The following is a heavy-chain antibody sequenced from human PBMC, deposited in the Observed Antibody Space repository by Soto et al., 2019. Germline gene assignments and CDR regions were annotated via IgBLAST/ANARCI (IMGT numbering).Heavy chain of an antibody. D-gene: IGHD3-3*01. CDR2: ISSSSSSI. J-gene: IGHJ6*02. CDR1: GFTFSAYS. CDR3: ARRRARDDFWSGYYTGYGMDV. V-gene: IGHV3-21*01. Sequence: GGSLRLSCAASGFTFSAYSMNWVRQAPGKGLEWVSSISSSSSSIYYADSVKGRFTISRDNAKTSLYLQMNSLRAEDTAVYYCARRRARDDFWSGYYTGYGMDVWGQGTTVTLSS.